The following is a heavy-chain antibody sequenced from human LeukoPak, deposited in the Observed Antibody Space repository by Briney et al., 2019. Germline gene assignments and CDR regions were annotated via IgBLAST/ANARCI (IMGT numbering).Heavy chain of an antibody. Sequence: PGGSLRLSCAASGFTFSSYGMHWVRQAPGKGLGWVAVIWYDGSNKYYADSVKGRFTISRDNSKNTLYLQMNSLRAEDTAVYYCAKDTAMVTYRGYYYYGMDVWGKGTTVTVSS. V-gene: IGHV3-33*06. CDR3: AKDTAMVTYRGYYYYGMDV. D-gene: IGHD5-18*01. J-gene: IGHJ6*04. CDR2: IWYDGSNK. CDR1: GFTFSSYG.